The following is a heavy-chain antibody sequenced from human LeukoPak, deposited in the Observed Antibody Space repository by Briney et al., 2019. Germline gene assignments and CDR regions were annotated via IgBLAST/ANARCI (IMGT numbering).Heavy chain of an antibody. V-gene: IGHV1-2*02. CDR1: GYTFTGYY. Sequence: ASVKVSCKASGYTFTGYYMHWVRQAPGQGLEWMGWINPNSGGTNYAQKFQGRVTMTRDTSISTAYMELSRLRSDDTAVYYCXXXXXXXXSSGYLQYYFDYWGQGTLVTVSS. CDR3: XXXXXXXXSSGYLQYYFDY. J-gene: IGHJ4*02. CDR2: INPNSGGT. D-gene: IGHD3-22*01.